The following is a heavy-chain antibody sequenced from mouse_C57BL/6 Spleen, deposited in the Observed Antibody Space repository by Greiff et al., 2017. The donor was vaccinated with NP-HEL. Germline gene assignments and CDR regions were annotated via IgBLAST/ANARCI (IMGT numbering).Heavy chain of an antibody. CDR2: IWTGGGT. V-gene: IGHV2-9-1*01. CDR3: ARKGAYGNYGYFDY. CDR1: GFSLTSYA. J-gene: IGHJ2*01. Sequence: VQLQQSGPGLVAPSQSLSITCTVSGFSLTSYAISWVRQPPGKGLEWLGVIWTGGGTNYNSALKSRLSISKDNSKSQVFLKMNSLQTDDTARYYCARKGAYGNYGYFDYWGQGTTLTVSS. D-gene: IGHD2-1*01.